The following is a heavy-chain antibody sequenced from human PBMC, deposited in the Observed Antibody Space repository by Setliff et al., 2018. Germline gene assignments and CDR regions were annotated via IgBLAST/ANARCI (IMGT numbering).Heavy chain of an antibody. Sequence: GESLKISCAASGFTFGHYPMHWVRQAPGKGLEWVANIKQDGSEKYYVDSVKGRFTISRDNAKNSLYLQMNSLRAEDTAVYYCAREKMATNYYYYYMDVWGKGTTVTSP. CDR1: GFTFGHYP. D-gene: IGHD5-12*01. J-gene: IGHJ6*03. CDR3: AREKMATNYYYYYMDV. V-gene: IGHV3-7*01. CDR2: IKQDGSEK.